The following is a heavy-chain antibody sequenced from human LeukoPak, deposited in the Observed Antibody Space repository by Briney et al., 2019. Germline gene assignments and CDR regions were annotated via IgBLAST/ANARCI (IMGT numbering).Heavy chain of an antibody. Sequence: SETLSLTCTVSGGSISSSSYYWGWIRQPPGKGLEWIGSIYYSGSTYYNPSLKSRVTISVDTSKNQFSLKLNSVTAADTAVYYCARYRTPRTNYDAFDIWGQGTMVTVSS. CDR2: IYYSGST. V-gene: IGHV4-39*07. CDR3: ARYRTPRTNYDAFDI. D-gene: IGHD1-7*01. J-gene: IGHJ3*02. CDR1: GGSISSSSYY.